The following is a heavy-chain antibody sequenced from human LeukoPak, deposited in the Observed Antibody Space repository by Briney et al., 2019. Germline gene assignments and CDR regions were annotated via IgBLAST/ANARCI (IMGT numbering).Heavy chain of an antibody. CDR3: ARDAGRYYDILTGYYKRYYYHYYMDV. Sequence: GGSLRLSCAASGFTFSSYWMSWVRQAPGKGLEWVANIKQDGSEKYYVDSVKGRFTISRDNAKNSLYLQMDSLRAEDTALYYCARDAGRYYDILTGYYKRYYYHYYMDVWGKGTTVTVSS. CDR1: GFTFSSYW. J-gene: IGHJ6*03. CDR2: IKQDGSEK. D-gene: IGHD3-9*01. V-gene: IGHV3-7*03.